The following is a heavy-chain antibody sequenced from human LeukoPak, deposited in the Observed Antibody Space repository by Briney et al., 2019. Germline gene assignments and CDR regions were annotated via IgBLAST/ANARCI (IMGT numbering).Heavy chain of an antibody. J-gene: IGHJ2*01. V-gene: IGHV4-4*02. CDR3: AREGHVAAGLGIWYFDL. Sequence: PSETLSLTCAVSGGSISSSNWWSWVRQPPGKGLEWIGEIYHSGSTNYNPSLKSRVTISVDKPKNQFSLKLSSVTAADTAVYYCAREGHVAAGLGIWYFDLWGRGTLVTVSS. CDR1: GGSISSSNW. CDR2: IYHSGST. D-gene: IGHD2-15*01.